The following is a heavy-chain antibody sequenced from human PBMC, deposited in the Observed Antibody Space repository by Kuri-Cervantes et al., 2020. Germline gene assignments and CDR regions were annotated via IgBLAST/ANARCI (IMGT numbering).Heavy chain of an antibody. D-gene: IGHD4-17*01. Sequence: SETLSLTCTVSGGSISSGDYYWSWIRQPPGKGLEWIGYIYYSGSTYYNPSLKSRVTISVDTSKNQFSLKLSSVTAADTAVYYRARVYGDYAHDYWGQGTLVTVSS. CDR1: GGSISSGDYY. CDR2: IYYSGST. J-gene: IGHJ4*02. CDR3: ARVYGDYAHDY. V-gene: IGHV4-30-4*01.